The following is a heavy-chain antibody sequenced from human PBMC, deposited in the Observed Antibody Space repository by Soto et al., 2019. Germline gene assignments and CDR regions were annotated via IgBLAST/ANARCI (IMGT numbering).Heavy chain of an antibody. CDR1: GYTFTNYG. CDR2: INVYNGNI. V-gene: IGHV1-18*01. Sequence: QVQLVQSGVEVKKPGASVKVSCKASGYTFTNYGISWVRQAPGQGLEWLGWINVYNGNIKYAQKLQGRLTVTTDTSTTTAYMELRNLRSDDTAVYYCAREGEKVATNIDSWGQGTLVTVSS. D-gene: IGHD5-12*01. CDR3: AREGEKVATNIDS. J-gene: IGHJ4*02.